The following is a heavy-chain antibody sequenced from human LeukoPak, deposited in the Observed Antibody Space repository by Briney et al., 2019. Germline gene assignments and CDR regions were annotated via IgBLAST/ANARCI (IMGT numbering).Heavy chain of an antibody. CDR2: ISSSGSTI. D-gene: IGHD3-22*01. CDR3: AREGGYSFNWFDP. J-gene: IGHJ5*02. V-gene: IGHV3-11*01. CDR1: GFTFSDYY. Sequence: GGSLRLSCAVSGFTFSDYYMSWIRQAPGKGLEWVSYISSSGSTIYYADSVKGRFTISRDNAKNLLYLQMNSLRAEDTAVYYCAREGGYSFNWFDPWGQGTLVTVSS.